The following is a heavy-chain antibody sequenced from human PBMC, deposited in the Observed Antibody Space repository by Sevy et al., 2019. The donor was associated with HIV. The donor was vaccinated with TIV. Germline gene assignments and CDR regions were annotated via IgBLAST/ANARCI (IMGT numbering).Heavy chain of an antibody. CDR3: VYDFWSGYFYSGVHY. Sequence: GGSLRLSCAASGFTFSSYAMSWVRQAPGKGLEWVSGISSGGANTYYADSVKGRFTISSDNSKNTLYLQMNSLRAEDTAVYYCVYDFWSGYFYSGVHYWGQGTLVTVSS. CDR2: ISSGGANT. D-gene: IGHD3-3*01. V-gene: IGHV3-23*01. CDR1: GFTFSSYA. J-gene: IGHJ4*02.